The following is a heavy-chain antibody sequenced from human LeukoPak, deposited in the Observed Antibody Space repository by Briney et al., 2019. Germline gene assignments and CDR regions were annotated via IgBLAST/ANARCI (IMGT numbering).Heavy chain of an antibody. CDR3: ARGAGYDYVRGSYRSIDY. J-gene: IGHJ4*02. CDR2: INWNGGST. Sequence: PGGSLRLSCAAFGFTFDDYGMTWVRQAPGKGLEWVSNINWNGGSTGYADSVKGRFTISRDNAKKSLYLQMNSPRAEDTALYYCARGAGYDYVRGSYRSIDYWGQGTLVTVSS. D-gene: IGHD3-16*02. CDR1: GFTFDDYG. V-gene: IGHV3-20*04.